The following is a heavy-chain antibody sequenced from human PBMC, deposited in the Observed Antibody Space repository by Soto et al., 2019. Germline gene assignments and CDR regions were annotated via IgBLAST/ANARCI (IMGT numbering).Heavy chain of an antibody. D-gene: IGHD3-3*01. V-gene: IGHV3-21*01. J-gene: IGHJ6*02. Sequence: EVQLVESGGGLVKPGGSLRLSCAASGFTFSNYSINWVRQAPGKGLEWVSSIISSSSYIYYADSVKGRFTISRDNAKNSLFLQMNGLRDEDAAVYYCARTRDDFWSASFYAYGMDVWGQGTTVSVSS. CDR1: GFTFSNYS. CDR3: ARTRDDFWSASFYAYGMDV. CDR2: IISSSSYI.